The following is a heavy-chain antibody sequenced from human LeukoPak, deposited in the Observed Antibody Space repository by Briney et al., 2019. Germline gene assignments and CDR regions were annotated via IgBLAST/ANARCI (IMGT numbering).Heavy chain of an antibody. CDR2: IYYSGST. CDR1: GGSISSGGYY. Sequence: SETLSLTCTVSGGSISSGGYYWGWIRQPPGKGLEWIGSIYYSGSTYYNPSLKSRVTISVDTSKNQFSLKLSSVTAADTAVYYCARVNVYYYYMDVWGKGTTVTVSS. J-gene: IGHJ6*03. V-gene: IGHV4-39*07. CDR3: ARVNVYYYYMDV.